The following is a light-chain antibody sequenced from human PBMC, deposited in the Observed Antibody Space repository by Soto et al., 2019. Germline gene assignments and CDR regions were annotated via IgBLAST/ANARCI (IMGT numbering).Light chain of an antibody. V-gene: IGLV2-23*02. J-gene: IGLJ1*01. CDR1: SSNVGGYSF. Sequence: QSALTHPASVSGSPGQSITVSCTGTSSNVGGYSFVSWYQQHPGKAPKVIIYEVYERPSGVSNRFSGSKSGSTASLTISGLQLEDEADYYCCSYAGSRTYVFGTGTKLTVL. CDR3: CSYAGSRTYV. CDR2: EVY.